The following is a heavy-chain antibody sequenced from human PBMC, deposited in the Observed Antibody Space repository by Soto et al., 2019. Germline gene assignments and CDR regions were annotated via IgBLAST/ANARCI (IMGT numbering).Heavy chain of an antibody. V-gene: IGHV4-59*12. CDR1: GGSISSYY. CDR2: IYYSGST. J-gene: IGHJ6*02. CDR3: ARAIVVVIGYYYGMDV. Sequence: PSEILSLTCTVSGGSISSYYLSWIRQPPGKGLEWIGYIYYSGSTNYNPSLKSRVTISVDTSKNQFSLKLNSVTAADTAVYYCARAIVVVIGYYYGMDVWGQGTTVTVSS. D-gene: IGHD3-22*01.